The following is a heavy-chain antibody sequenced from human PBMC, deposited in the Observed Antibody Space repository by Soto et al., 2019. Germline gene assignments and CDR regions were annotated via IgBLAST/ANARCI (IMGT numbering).Heavy chain of an antibody. V-gene: IGHV4-39*01. CDR2: IYYSGST. D-gene: IGHD6-13*01. Sequence: QLQLQESGPGLVKPSETLSLTCTVSGGSISSSSFHWGWIRQPPGKGLEWIGSIYYSGSTYYSPSLKSRATISVDTSKHQFPRKLSSVTAADTAVYYCARRERAAGTDWWFDPWGQGTLVTVSS. J-gene: IGHJ5*02. CDR3: ARRERAAGTDWWFDP. CDR1: GGSISSSSFH.